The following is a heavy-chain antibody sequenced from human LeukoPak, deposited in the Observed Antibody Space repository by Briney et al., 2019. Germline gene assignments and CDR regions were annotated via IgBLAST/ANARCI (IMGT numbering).Heavy chain of an antibody. D-gene: IGHD1-26*01. V-gene: IGHV3-33*01. CDR3: ARDQAGATVYYFDY. CDR1: GFTFSSYG. CDR2: IWYDGSNK. J-gene: IGHJ4*02. Sequence: GGSLRLSCAASGFTFSSYGMHWVRQAPGKGLEWVAVIWYDGSNKYYADSVKGRFTISRDNSKNTLYLQMNSLRAEDTAVYYCARDQAGATVYYFDYWGQGTLVTVSS.